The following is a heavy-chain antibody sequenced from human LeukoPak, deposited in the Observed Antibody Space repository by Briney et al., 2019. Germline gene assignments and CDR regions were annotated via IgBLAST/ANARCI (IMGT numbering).Heavy chain of an antibody. D-gene: IGHD4-17*01. CDR1: GFTFSSYA. V-gene: IGHV3-30*04. CDR2: ISYDGSNK. J-gene: IGHJ4*02. Sequence: GGSLRLSCAASGFTFSSYAMHWVRQAPGKGLEWVAVISYDGSNKYYADSVKGRFTISRDNSKNTLYLQMNSLRAEDTAVYYCARDGDDYGVPLDYWGQGTLVTVSS. CDR3: ARDGDDYGVPLDY.